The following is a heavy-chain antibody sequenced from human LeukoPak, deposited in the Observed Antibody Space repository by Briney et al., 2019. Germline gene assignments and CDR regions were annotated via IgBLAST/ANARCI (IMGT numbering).Heavy chain of an antibody. CDR2: IYNGVNT. CDR1: GAPVSSASY. CDR3: ARSRAFNSGAFDP. Sequence: SETLSLTCTVSGAPVSSASYWTWIRQPPGKGVEWIAHIYNGVNTNYNPSLKSRVTISVDTSKNQFSLRLNSVTAADTAVYYCARSRAFNSGAFDPWGQGSLVTVSS. D-gene: IGHD1-26*01. J-gene: IGHJ5*02. V-gene: IGHV4-61*01.